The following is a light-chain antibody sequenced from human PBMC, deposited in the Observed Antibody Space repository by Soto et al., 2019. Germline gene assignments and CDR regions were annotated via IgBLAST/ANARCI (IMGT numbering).Light chain of an antibody. CDR1: SSNIGSNT. J-gene: IGLJ1*01. CDR2: SNN. Sequence: QSVLTQPPSASGTPGQRVTISCSGSSSNIGSNTVNWYQQLPGTAPKLLIYSNNQRPSGVPDRFSGSKSGTSASLAISGLQSEDEADYYCNSYTSTNTLVFGTGTKVTVL. CDR3: NSYTSTNTLV. V-gene: IGLV1-44*01.